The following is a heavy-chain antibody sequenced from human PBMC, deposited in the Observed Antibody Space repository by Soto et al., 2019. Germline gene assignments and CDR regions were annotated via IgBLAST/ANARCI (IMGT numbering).Heavy chain of an antibody. CDR3: ARDRGCSGGICYRDLGY. J-gene: IGHJ4*02. Sequence: EVQLVESGGGLVQPGGSLRLSCAASGFTFSTYSMCWVRQAPGKGLEWVSYISSTSDTIYYADSVKGRFTISRDNAKNSLYLHMNSLSAEDTAVYYCARDRGCSGGICYRDLGYWGQGTLVTVSS. CDR1: GFTFSTYS. D-gene: IGHD2-15*01. V-gene: IGHV3-48*01. CDR2: ISSTSDTI.